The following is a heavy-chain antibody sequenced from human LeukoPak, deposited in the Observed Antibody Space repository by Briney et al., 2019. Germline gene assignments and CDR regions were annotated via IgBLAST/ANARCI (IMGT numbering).Heavy chain of an antibody. J-gene: IGHJ4*02. CDR2: ISSSSSYI. CDR1: GFTFSSYS. CDR3: ARAPGTYYYDSSGLYYFDY. Sequence: GGSLRLSCAASGFTFSSYSMNWVRQAPGKGLEWVSSISSSSSYIYYADSVKGRFTISRDSAKNSLYLQMNSLRAEDTAVYYCARAPGTYYYDSSGLYYFDYWGQGTLVTVSS. D-gene: IGHD3-22*01. V-gene: IGHV3-21*01.